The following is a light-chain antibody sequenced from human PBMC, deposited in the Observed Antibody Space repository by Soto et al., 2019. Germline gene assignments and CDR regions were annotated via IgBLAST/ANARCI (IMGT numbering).Light chain of an antibody. CDR3: QQSYNHPVT. Sequence: DLQMTQSPSSLSASVGDRVSITCRASQNINTRLNWFYQKPGEAPKLLIYAASILHSGVPSRFSGSGSGTEFTLTINSLQPEDFATYYCQQSYNHPVTFGQGTRVDMK. V-gene: IGKV1-39*01. J-gene: IGKJ5*01. CDR1: QNINTR. CDR2: AAS.